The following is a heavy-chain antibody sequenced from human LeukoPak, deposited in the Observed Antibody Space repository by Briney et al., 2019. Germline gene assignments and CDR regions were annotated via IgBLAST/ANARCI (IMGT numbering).Heavy chain of an antibody. D-gene: IGHD2-2*01. Sequence: SETLSLTCTVSGCSISSYGYYWSWIPQHPGQGLVSIRYTYYSGSTYYNPSLKSRVTISVDTSKNQFSLKLSSVTAADTAVYYCARDVVVPAATWYFDLWGRGTLVTVSS. CDR2: TYYSGST. J-gene: IGHJ2*01. CDR3: ARDVVVPAATWYFDL. CDR1: GCSISSYGYY. V-gene: IGHV4-31*03.